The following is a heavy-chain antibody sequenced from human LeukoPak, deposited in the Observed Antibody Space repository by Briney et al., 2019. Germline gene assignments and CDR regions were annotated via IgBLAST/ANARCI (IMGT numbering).Heavy chain of an antibody. J-gene: IGHJ6*02. CDR1: GFTFSSCA. D-gene: IGHD6-6*01. V-gene: IGHV3-30-3*01. CDR3: AREYSSSRYYYYGMDV. CDR2: ISYVGSNK. Sequence: GGSLRLSCAASGFTFSSCAMHWVRQAPGKGLEWVAVISYVGSNKYYADSVKGRFTISRDNSKNTLYLQMNSLRAEDTAVYYCAREYSSSRYYYYGMDVWGQGTTVTVSS.